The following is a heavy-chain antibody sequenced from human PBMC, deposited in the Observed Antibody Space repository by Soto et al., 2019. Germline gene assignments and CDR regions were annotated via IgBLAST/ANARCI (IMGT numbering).Heavy chain of an antibody. D-gene: IGHD3-22*01. CDR3: ARSRGYYDSSGYYYY. CDR1: GGSISSSNR. V-gene: IGHV4-4*02. Sequence: LSLTCAVSGGSISSSNRWSWVRQPPGKGLEWIGEIYHGGSTNYNASLKSRVTISVDKSKNQFSLKLSSVTAADTAVYYCARSRGYYDSSGYYYYWGQGTLVTVSS. CDR2: IYHGGST. J-gene: IGHJ4*02.